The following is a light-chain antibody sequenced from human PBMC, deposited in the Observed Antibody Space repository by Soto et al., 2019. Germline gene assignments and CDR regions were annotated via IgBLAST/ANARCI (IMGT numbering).Light chain of an antibody. V-gene: IGLV2-14*03. CDR1: NSDVGGYNY. CDR2: DVS. CDR3: ASYTSSSTWV. J-gene: IGLJ3*02. Sequence: QSVLTQPASVSGSPGQSITISCTGTNSDVGGYNYVSWYQQHPGKAPKLLIYDVSSRPSGLSNRFSGSKSGNTASLIISGLQAEDEADYYCASYTSSSTWVFGGGTKVTVL.